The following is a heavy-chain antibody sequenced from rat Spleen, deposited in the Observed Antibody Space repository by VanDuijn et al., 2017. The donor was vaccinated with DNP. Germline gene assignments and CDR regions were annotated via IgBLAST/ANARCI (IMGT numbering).Heavy chain of an antibody. CDR2: SSLEGGST. V-gene: IGHV5-7*01. J-gene: IGHJ2*01. CDR1: GATFSDYN. CDR3: ARPEY. Sequence: EVQLVESGGGLVQPGRSLKLSCAASGATFSDYNMAWVRQAPKKGLEWVATSSLEGGSTYYRESVQGRFTISRDNAKSTLYLQMDSLRAEGAATYWCARPEYWGQGVMVTVSS.